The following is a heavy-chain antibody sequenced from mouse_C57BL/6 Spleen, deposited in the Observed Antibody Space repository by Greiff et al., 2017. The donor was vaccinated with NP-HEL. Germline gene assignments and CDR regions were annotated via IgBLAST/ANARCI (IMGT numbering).Heavy chain of an antibody. V-gene: IGHV1-54*01. CDR2: INPGRGGT. CDR3: ARGRYYEDWYFDV. D-gene: IGHD1-1*01. CDR1: GYAFTNYL. J-gene: IGHJ1*03. Sequence: QVQLQQSGAELVRPGTSVKVSCKASGYAFTNYLIEWVKQRPGQGLEWIGVINPGRGGTNYNEKFKGKATLTADKSSSTAYMQLSSLTSEDSAVYFCARGRYYEDWYFDVWGTGTTVTVSS.